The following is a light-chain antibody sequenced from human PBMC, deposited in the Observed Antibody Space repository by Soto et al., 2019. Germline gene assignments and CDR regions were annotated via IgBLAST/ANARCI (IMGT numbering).Light chain of an antibody. Sequence: DIVMTQSPDSLAVSLGERATINCKSSQSVLYSSNNKNYLAWYQQKPGQPPKLLIYWASTRESGVPDLFSGSWSGTDFTLTISSLQAEDVAVYYCQQYYSTPWTFGQGNEVEIK. CDR1: QSVLYSSNNKNY. CDR3: QQYYSTPWT. J-gene: IGKJ1*01. CDR2: WAS. V-gene: IGKV4-1*01.